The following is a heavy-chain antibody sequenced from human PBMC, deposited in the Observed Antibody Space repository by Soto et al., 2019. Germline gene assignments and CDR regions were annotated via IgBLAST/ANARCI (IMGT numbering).Heavy chain of an antibody. Sequence: WGSLRLSCAASGFTFISYSINCCRHSPFKWLEWVSSISSSSSYIYYADSVKGRFTISRDNAKNSLYLQMNSLRAEDTAVYYCARDVMQQLAPGYYYYGMDVWGQGTTVTVSS. CDR2: ISSSSSYI. V-gene: IGHV3-21*01. CDR3: ARDVMQQLAPGYYYYGMDV. CDR1: GFTFISYS. D-gene: IGHD6-13*01. J-gene: IGHJ6*02.